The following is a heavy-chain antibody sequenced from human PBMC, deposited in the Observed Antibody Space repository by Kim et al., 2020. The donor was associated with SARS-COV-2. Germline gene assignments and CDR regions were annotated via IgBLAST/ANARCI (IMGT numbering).Heavy chain of an antibody. D-gene: IGHD6-19*01. CDR2: IWYDGSNK. V-gene: IGHV3-33*01. Sequence: GGSLRLSCAASGFTFSSYGMHWVRQAPGKGLEWVAVIWYDGSNKYYADSVKGRFTISRDNSKNTLYLQMNSLRAEDTAVYYCAVTTYSSGWYTGWYYYYGMDVWGQGTTVTVSS. CDR1: GFTFSSYG. CDR3: AVTTYSSGWYTGWYYYYGMDV. J-gene: IGHJ6*02.